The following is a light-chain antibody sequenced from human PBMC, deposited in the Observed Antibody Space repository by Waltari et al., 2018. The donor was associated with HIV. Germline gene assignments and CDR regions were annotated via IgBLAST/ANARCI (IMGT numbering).Light chain of an antibody. CDR3: CSYASSGTLVV. Sequence: QSALTQPASVSGSPGQSIPISCTEASRDIGNSKLVSWYQHHTGRAPKLLIFEVTKRPSGVSNRFSGSQSGNTASLTISDLQAEDEADYYCCSYASSGTLVVFGGGTRVTVL. CDR1: SRDIGNSKL. J-gene: IGLJ2*01. CDR2: EVT. V-gene: IGLV2-23*02.